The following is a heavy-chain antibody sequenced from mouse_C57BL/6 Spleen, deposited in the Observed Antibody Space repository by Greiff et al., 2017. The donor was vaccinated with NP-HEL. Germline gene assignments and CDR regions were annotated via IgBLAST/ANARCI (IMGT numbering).Heavy chain of an antibody. CDR2: IWSGGST. V-gene: IGHV2-2*01. CDR1: GFSLTSYG. CDR3: ARKEGTTVVGYAMDY. D-gene: IGHD1-1*01. Sequence: VQGVESGPGLVQPSQSLSITCTVSGFSLTSYGVHWVRQSPGKGLEWLGVIWSGGSTDYNAAFISRLSISKDNSKSQVFFKMNSLQADDTAIYYCARKEGTTVVGYAMDYWGQGTSVTVSS. J-gene: IGHJ4*01.